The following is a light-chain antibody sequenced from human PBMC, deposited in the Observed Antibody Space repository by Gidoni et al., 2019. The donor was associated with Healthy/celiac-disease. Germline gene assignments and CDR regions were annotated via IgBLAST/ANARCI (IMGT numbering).Light chain of an antibody. CDR3: QQYNSYPLT. CDR2: KSS. Sequence: DIQMTQSPSTLSAPVGARVTITCRASLSISSWLDWYQQTPGQAPKLLIYKSSSLASGLPSSFSGSGSGTFFTLTISRLHPDDFATYYCQQYNSYPLTFGQGTKVEIK. J-gene: IGKJ1*01. V-gene: IGKV1-5*03. CDR1: LSISSW.